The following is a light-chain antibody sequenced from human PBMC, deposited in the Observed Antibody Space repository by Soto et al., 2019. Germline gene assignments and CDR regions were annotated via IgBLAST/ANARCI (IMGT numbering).Light chain of an antibody. Sequence: QSVLTQPPSASGTPGQRVTISCSGSSSNIGSNTVNWYQQLPGTAPKLLIFINDQRPSGVPDRFSGSKSGTSASLAISGLHSEDEADYYCAAWDDSLSTLVFGGGTKLTVL. J-gene: IGLJ3*02. CDR3: AAWDDSLSTLV. CDR2: IND. CDR1: SSNIGSNT. V-gene: IGLV1-44*01.